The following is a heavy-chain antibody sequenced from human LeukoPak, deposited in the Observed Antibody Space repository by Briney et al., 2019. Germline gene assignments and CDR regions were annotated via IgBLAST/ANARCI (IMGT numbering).Heavy chain of an antibody. CDR2: IYYSGST. J-gene: IGHJ6*04. Sequence: SRTLSLTCTVSGGSISSGDYYWSWIRQPPGKGLEWIGYIYYSGSTYYNPSLKSRVTISVDTSKNQFSLKLSSVTAADTAVYYCARVKIYYYDSGGTGSAPRGGRDVGGKETPAPVSS. CDR3: ARVKIYYYDSGGTGSAPRGGRDV. CDR1: GGSISSGDYY. V-gene: IGHV4-30-4*01. D-gene: IGHD3-22*01.